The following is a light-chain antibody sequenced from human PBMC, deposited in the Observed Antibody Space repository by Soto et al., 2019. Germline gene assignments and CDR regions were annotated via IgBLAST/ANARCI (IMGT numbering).Light chain of an antibody. Sequence: DIQMTQSPSTLSASVGHRVTITCRASQRISSWLALYQQKPGKAPNLLIYKASRLESRVPSRFSGSGSGTEFTLTISILQEDDVAPYYCQQYVNHPWTFGPGTKV. CDR2: KAS. CDR1: QRISSW. J-gene: IGKJ1*01. CDR3: QQYVNHPWT. V-gene: IGKV1-5*03.